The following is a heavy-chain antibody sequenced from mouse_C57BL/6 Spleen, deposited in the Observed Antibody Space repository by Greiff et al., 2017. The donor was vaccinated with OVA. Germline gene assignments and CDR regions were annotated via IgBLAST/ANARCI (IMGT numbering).Heavy chain of an antibody. CDR1: GFNIKDDY. J-gene: IGHJ3*01. Sequence: EVQVVESGAELVRPGASVKLSCTASGFNIKDDYMHWVKQRPEQGLEWIGWIDPENGDTEYASKFQGKATITADTSSNTAYLQLSSLTSEDTAVYYCTATGTGFAYRGQGTLVTVSA. CDR2: IDPENGDT. V-gene: IGHV14-4*01. CDR3: TATGTGFAY. D-gene: IGHD4-1*01.